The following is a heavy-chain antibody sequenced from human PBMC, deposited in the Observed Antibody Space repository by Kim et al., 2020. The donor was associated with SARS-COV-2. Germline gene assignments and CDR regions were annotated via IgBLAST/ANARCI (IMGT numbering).Heavy chain of an antibody. CDR2: IKNEIDGGTI. V-gene: IGHV3-15*01. CDR3: TSDRVAAGGTFDY. CDR1: GITVNDAW. D-gene: IGHD6-13*01. Sequence: GGSLRPSCAASGITVNDAWMTWVRQAPGKGLEWVGRIKNEIDGGTIDYAAPVKGRFTISRDASKNTFYLQMNNLKVEDTAVYYCTSDRVAAGGTFDYWGPGALVIVSS. J-gene: IGHJ4*02.